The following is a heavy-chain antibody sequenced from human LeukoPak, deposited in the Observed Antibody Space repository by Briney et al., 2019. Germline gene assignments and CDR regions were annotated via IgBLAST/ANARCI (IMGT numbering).Heavy chain of an antibody. CDR2: IYYSGST. Sequence: SETLSLTCTVSGGSISSYYWSWIRQPPGKGLEWIGYIYYSGSTNYNPSLKSRVTISVDTSKNQFSLKLSSVTAADTAVYYCARRVTMVRGVGTDAFDIWGQGTMVTVSS. D-gene: IGHD3-10*01. CDR3: ARRVTMVRGVGTDAFDI. J-gene: IGHJ3*02. V-gene: IGHV4-59*08. CDR1: GGSISSYY.